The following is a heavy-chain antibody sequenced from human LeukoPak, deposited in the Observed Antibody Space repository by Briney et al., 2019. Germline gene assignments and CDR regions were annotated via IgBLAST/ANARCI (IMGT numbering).Heavy chain of an antibody. CDR3: ARGSRDGYILIFDY. Sequence: SVTVSCKVSGYTLTELSMHWVRQAPGQGLEWMGGIIPIFGTANYAQKFQGRVTITADESTSTAYMELSSLRSEDTAVYYCARGSRDGYILIFDYWGQGTLVTVSS. V-gene: IGHV1-69*13. CDR2: IIPIFGTA. CDR1: GYTLTELS. D-gene: IGHD5-24*01. J-gene: IGHJ4*02.